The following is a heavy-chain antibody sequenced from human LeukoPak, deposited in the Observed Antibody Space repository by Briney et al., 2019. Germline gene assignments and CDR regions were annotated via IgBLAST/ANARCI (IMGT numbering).Heavy chain of an antibody. CDR3: ARDRGRVGATKEAFDI. CDR2: ISPDSGGT. CDR1: GHTFNAYY. J-gene: IGHJ3*02. V-gene: IGHV1-2*02. D-gene: IGHD1-26*01. Sequence: ASVKLSCKASGHTFNAYYMHWVRQSPGHRLEWMGWISPDSGGTNYAQKFQGRATMTRDTSISTAYMGLSRLRSDDTAVYYCARDRGRVGATKEAFDIWGQGTMVTVSS.